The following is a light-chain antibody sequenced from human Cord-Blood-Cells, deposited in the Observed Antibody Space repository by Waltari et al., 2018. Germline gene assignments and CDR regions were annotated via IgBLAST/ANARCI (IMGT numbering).Light chain of an antibody. CDR1: QSLLHSNGYNY. CDR3: MQALQTPR. J-gene: IGKJ1*01. CDR2: LGS. Sequence: DIVMTQSPLSLPVTPGEPASISCRSCQSLLHSNGYNYLDWYLQKPGQSPQLLIYLGSNRASGVPDRFSGSGSGTDFTLKISRVEAEDVGVYYCMQALQTPRFGQGTKVEIK. V-gene: IGKV2-28*01.